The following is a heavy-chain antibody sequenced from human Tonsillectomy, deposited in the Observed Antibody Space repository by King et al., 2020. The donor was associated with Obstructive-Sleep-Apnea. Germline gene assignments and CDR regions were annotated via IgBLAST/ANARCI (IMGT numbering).Heavy chain of an antibody. D-gene: IGHD3-16*01. V-gene: IGHV3-15*01. J-gene: IGHJ5*02. CDR2: LKSKPAGGTT. Sequence: DVQLVESGGGLVKPGGSLSLSCAASGFTFTNAWMSWVRQAPGKGLEWVGRLKSKPAGGTTDYAAPVKGRFSISRDDSKNMVYLQMNSLKFEDTAVYYCTTDLAGGFSGSWGQGSLVTVSA. CDR3: TTDLAGGFSGS. CDR1: GFTFTNAW.